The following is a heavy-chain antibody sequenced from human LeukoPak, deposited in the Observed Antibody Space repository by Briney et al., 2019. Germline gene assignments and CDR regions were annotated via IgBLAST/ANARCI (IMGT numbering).Heavy chain of an antibody. CDR3: ARVEDTAMNYYYGMDV. CDR2: INPNSGGT. Sequence: ASVKVSCKASGYTFTGYYMHWVRQAPGQGLEWMGWINPNSGGTNYAQKFQGRVTMTRDTSISTAYMELSRLRSDDTAVYYRARVEDTAMNYYYGMDVWGQGTTVTVSS. V-gene: IGHV1-2*02. CDR1: GYTFTGYY. J-gene: IGHJ6*02. D-gene: IGHD5-18*01.